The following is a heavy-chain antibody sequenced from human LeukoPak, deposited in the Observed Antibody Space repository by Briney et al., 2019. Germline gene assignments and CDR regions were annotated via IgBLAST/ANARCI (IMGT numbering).Heavy chain of an antibody. Sequence: GASVKVSCKASGYTFTSYYMHWVRQAPGQGLEGMGWINPNSGGTNYAQKFQGRVTMARDTSISTAYMELSRLRSDDTAVYYCARGPLLRLLEWLLSIDYWGQGTLVTVSS. CDR3: ARGPLLRLLEWLLSIDY. CDR1: GYTFTSYY. D-gene: IGHD3-3*01. CDR2: INPNSGGT. V-gene: IGHV1-2*02. J-gene: IGHJ4*02.